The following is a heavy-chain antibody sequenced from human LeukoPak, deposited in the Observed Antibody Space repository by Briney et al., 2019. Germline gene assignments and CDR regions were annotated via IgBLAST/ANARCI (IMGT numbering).Heavy chain of an antibody. D-gene: IGHD6-6*01. J-gene: IGHJ5*02. V-gene: IGHV3-7*01. Sequence: GGSLRLSCAASGFTFTNYWMIWVRQAPGKGLEWVANINEDGSKKYYVGSVEGRFTISRDNAKNSVFLQMNSLRAEDTAMYYCASSSYSSSSSWGQGTLVTVSP. CDR2: INEDGSKK. CDR1: GFTFTNYW. CDR3: ASSSYSSSSS.